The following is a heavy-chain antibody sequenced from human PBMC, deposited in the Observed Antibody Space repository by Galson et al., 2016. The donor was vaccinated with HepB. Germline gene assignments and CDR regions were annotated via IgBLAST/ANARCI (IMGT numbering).Heavy chain of an antibody. V-gene: IGHV4-34*01. Sequence: ETLSLTCAVNGGSLSAYYWNWIRQSPGKGLEWIGEINHTGSTDYNPSLKSRVSMSVDTSKNQFSLNLNSVTAADTAVYYCATGYCSGGSCYSGAFHIWGQGTMVTVSS. J-gene: IGHJ3*02. CDR1: GGSLSAYY. CDR3: ATGYCSGGSCYSGAFHI. D-gene: IGHD2-15*01. CDR2: INHTGST.